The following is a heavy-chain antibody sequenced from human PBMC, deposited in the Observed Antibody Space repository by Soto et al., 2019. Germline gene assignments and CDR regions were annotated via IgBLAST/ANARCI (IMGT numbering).Heavy chain of an antibody. CDR1: GFTFINYA. CDR2: ISNRGSDT. CDR3: AKDTYSISWYF. Sequence: GGSLRLSCAGSGFTFINYAMTWVRQAPGKGLEWVSSISNRGSDTYYVDSVKGRFTISRDNSKNTLYLQMNSLRAEDTAVYYCAKDTYSISWYFWGQGTLVTVSS. D-gene: IGHD6-13*01. V-gene: IGHV3-23*01. J-gene: IGHJ4*02.